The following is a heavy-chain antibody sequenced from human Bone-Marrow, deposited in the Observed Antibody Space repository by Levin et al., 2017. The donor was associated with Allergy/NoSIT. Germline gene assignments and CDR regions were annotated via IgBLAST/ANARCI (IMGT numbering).Heavy chain of an antibody. D-gene: IGHD2-21*01. V-gene: IGHV3-11*01. CDR3: ARAGGDYTHSYGGLDV. CDR1: GFSFSDHY. CDR2: ISSGGDTI. Sequence: PGGSLRLSCAGSGFSFSDHYMSWIRQASGKGLEWVAYISSGGDTIYYADSVKGRFAISRDNTKNSLSLQMNSLRAEDTAVYYCARAGGDYTHSYGGLDVWGQGTTVTVSS. J-gene: IGHJ6*02.